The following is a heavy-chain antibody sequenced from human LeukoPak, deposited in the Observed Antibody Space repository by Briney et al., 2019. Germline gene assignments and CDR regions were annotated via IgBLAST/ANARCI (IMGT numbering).Heavy chain of an antibody. D-gene: IGHD2-21*02. CDR3: ARDGGDSWYKDY. CDR2: ISSSSRFI. CDR1: GFTFSYYS. Sequence: GGSLRLSCAASGFTFSYYSMNWVRQAPGKGLEWVSSISSSSRFIYHADSLKGRFTISRDNAKNSLYLQMNSLRAEDTAAYYCARDGGDSWYKDYWGQGTLVTISS. V-gene: IGHV3-21*04. J-gene: IGHJ4*02.